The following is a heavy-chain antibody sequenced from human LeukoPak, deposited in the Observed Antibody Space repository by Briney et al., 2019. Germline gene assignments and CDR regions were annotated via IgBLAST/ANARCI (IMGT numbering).Heavy chain of an antibody. CDR3: ARGTRSYYYYYMDV. J-gene: IGHJ6*03. D-gene: IGHD1-14*01. CDR2: INHSGST. V-gene: IGHV4-34*01. CDR1: GGSFSGYY. Sequence: SETLSLTCAVYGGSFSGYYWSWIRQPPGKGLEWIGEINHSGSTNYNPSLKSRVSISVDTSKNQFSLKLSSATAADTAVYYCARGTRSYYYYYMDVWGKGTTVNVSS.